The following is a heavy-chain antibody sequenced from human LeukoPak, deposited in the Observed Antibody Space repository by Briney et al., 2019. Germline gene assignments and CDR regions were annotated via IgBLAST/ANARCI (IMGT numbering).Heavy chain of an antibody. CDR1: EFLVSNYY. J-gene: IGHJ4*02. Sequence: PGGSLRLSCAASEFLVSNYYMSWVRQAPGKGLEWVSLIRDTGETFYIDSVKGRFTISRDDSKNTLYLQMSSLRAEDTAVYYCAKVYTSAWYLDYWGQGTLVTVSS. D-gene: IGHD3-22*01. V-gene: IGHV3-53*01. CDR2: IRDTGET. CDR3: AKVYTSAWYLDY.